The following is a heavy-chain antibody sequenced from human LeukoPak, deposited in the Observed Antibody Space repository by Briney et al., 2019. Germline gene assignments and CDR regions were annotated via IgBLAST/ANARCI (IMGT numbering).Heavy chain of an antibody. CDR2: TYHRSKWNN. CDR1: GDTVSSNTAA. CDR3: TRQRSTSTDYYGMDV. D-gene: IGHD6-6*01. Sequence: SQTLSLTCAISGDTVSSNTAAWNWIRQSPSRGLEWLGRTYHRSKWNNDYAVSVQNRITINPDTSKNQFSLQLKSATPEDTAVYYCTRQRSTSTDYYGMDVWGQGTTVTVSS. V-gene: IGHV6-1*01. J-gene: IGHJ6*02.